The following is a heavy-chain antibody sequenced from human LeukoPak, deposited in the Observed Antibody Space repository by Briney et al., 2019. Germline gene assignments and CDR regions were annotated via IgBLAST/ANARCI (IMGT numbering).Heavy chain of an antibody. CDR3: ARGAPGAFDI. Sequence: GRFLRLSCAAFGFTFSSYAMHWVRQAPGKGLEWVAVISYDGSNKYYADSVKGRFTISRDNSKNTLYLQMNSLRAEDTAVYYCARGAPGAFDIWGQGTMVTVSS. J-gene: IGHJ3*02. V-gene: IGHV3-30-3*01. CDR2: ISYDGSNK. CDR1: GFTFSSYA.